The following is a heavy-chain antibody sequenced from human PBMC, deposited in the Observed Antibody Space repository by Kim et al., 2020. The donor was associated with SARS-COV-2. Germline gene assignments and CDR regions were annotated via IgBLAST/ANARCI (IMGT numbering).Heavy chain of an antibody. CDR1: GGTFSSYA. V-gene: IGHV1-69*13. Sequence: SVKVSCKASGGTFSSYAISWVRQAPGQGLEWMGGIIPIFGTANYAQKFQGRVTITADESTSTAYMELSSLRSEDTAVYYCARNRYQAVRGVINPLDYWGQGTLVTVSS. CDR3: ARNRYQAVRGVINPLDY. D-gene: IGHD3-10*01. CDR2: IIPIFGTA. J-gene: IGHJ4*02.